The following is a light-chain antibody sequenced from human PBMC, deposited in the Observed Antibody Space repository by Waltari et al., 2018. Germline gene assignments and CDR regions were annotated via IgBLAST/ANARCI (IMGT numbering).Light chain of an antibody. CDR3: SAYTSRGTLK. CDR2: DLT. Sequence: QSALTQPASVSGSPGQSITISCTGTSDDIGAYSYVTWYHQRPGKVPKLIIYDLTERPSAVSNRVSGSKPGITASLTVSELQAEDEGLFDCSAYTSRGTLKFGGWTRVTVL. V-gene: IGLV2-14*03. J-gene: IGLJ2*01. CDR1: SDDIGAYSY.